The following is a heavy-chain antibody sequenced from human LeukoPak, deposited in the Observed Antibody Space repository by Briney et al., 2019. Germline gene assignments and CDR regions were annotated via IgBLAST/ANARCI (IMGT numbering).Heavy chain of an antibody. CDR2: ISSSSSYI. V-gene: IGHV3-21*01. J-gene: IGHJ3*02. D-gene: IGHD6-19*01. CDR3: ASVRIAVAVTVHDAFDI. CDR1: GFTFSSYS. Sequence: PGGSLRLSCAASGFTFSSYSMNWVRQPPGKGLEWVSSISSSSSYIYYADSVKGRLTISRGNAKNSLYLQMNSLRAEDTAVYYCASVRIAVAVTVHDAFDIWGQGTMVTVSS.